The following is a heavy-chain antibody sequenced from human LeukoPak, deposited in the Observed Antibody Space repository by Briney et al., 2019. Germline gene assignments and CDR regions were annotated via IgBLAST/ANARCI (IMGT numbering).Heavy chain of an antibody. D-gene: IGHD4-17*01. Sequence: GGSLRLSCAASGXSFSNYDMHWVLQAPGKGQEWVAVIWYDGSNKYYADSVKGRFTISRDNSKNTLYLQMNSLRVEDTAVYYCARGDPTVTTKQNFDYWGQGILVTVSS. J-gene: IGHJ4*02. CDR1: GXSFSNYD. CDR3: ARGDPTVTTKQNFDY. V-gene: IGHV3-33*01. CDR2: IWYDGSNK.